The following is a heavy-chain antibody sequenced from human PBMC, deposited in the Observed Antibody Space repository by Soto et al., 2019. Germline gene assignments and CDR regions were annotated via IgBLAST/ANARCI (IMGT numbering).Heavy chain of an antibody. J-gene: IGHJ4*02. CDR1: GFTFSSYA. V-gene: IGHV3-23*01. Sequence: PGRSLRLSCAASGFTFSSYAMSLVRQAPGKGLEWVLAISGSGGSTYYADSVKGRFTISRDNSKNKLYLQMNSLRAEDTAVYYCASHEWEVFHWGQGTLVTVSS. CDR2: ISGSGGST. CDR3: ASHEWEVFH. D-gene: IGHD1-26*01.